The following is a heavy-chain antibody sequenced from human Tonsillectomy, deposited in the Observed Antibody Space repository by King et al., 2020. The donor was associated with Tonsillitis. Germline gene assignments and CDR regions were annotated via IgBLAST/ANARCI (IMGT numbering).Heavy chain of an antibody. V-gene: IGHV3-30*04. CDR3: AREGGVMIVALEAFDI. CDR2: ISYDGSNK. CDR1: GFTFSSSA. J-gene: IGHJ3*02. Sequence: VQLVESGGGVVQPGRSLRLSCAASGFTFSSSAMHWVRQAPGKGLEWVAFISYDGSNKYYADSVKGRFTISRDNSKNTLYLQMNSLRAEDTAVYYCAREGGVMIVALEAFDIWGQGTMVTVSS. D-gene: IGHD3-22*01.